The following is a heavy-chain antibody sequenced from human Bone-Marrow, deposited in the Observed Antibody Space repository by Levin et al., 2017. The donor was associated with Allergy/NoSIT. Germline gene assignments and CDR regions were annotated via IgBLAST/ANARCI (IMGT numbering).Heavy chain of an antibody. D-gene: IGHD4-17*01. V-gene: IGHV3-23*01. J-gene: IGHJ4*02. CDR2: ISGTGGIT. CDR3: AKLRPMTTVTSCYDY. Sequence: PGGSLRLSCAASGFTFNNYAMTWVRQAPGKGLEWVSVISGTGGITQYADSVKGRFTISRDNSQETLYLEMSSLRADDTAIYYCAKLRPMTTVTSCYDYWGQGTRVTVSS. CDR1: GFTFNNYA.